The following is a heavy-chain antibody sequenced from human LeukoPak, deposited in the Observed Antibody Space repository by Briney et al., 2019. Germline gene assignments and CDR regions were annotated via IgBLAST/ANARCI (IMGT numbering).Heavy chain of an antibody. J-gene: IGHJ6*04. CDR1: GDSVSSDSSI. CDR3: AKAPRGHGMDV. CDR2: TYYRSKWYN. V-gene: IGHV6-1*01. Sequence: SQTLSLTCAISGDSVSSDSSIWHWIRQSPSRGLEWLGRTYYRSKWYNDYAVSVKSRITVNPDTSKNQFSLHLKSVTPEDTAMYYCAKAPRGHGMDVWDKGTTVTVSS. D-gene: IGHD3/OR15-3a*01.